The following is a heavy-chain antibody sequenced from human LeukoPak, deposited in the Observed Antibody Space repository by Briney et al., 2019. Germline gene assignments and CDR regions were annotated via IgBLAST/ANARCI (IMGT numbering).Heavy chain of an antibody. Sequence: PGGSLRLSCTASGFSISGSVMTWVRQPPGKGLEWIGSVSYTGSTFYNPSLKSRVTISVDTSKNQFSLKLSSVTAADTAVYYCARAVTGMGNYDFFETYYFDYWGQGTLVTVSS. CDR3: ARAVTGMGNYDFFETYYFDY. D-gene: IGHD3-3*01. CDR1: GFSISGSV. J-gene: IGHJ4*02. V-gene: IGHV4-39*07. CDR2: VSYTGST.